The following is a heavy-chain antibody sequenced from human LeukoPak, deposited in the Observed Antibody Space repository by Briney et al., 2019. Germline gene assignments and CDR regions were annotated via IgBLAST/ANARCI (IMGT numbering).Heavy chain of an antibody. CDR3: ARAPGMFKTSYYYYYMDV. CDR1: GGSISSYY. J-gene: IGHJ6*03. Sequence: SETLSLTCTVSGGSISSYYWSWIRQPPGKGLEWIGYIYTSGSTNHNPSLKSRVTISVDTSKNQFSLKLSSVTAADTAVYYCARAPGMFKTSYYYYYMDVRGKGTTVTVSS. V-gene: IGHV4-4*08. D-gene: IGHD3-10*02. CDR2: IYTSGST.